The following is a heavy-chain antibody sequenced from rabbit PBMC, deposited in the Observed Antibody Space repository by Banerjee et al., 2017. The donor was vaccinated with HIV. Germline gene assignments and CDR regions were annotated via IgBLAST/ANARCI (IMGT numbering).Heavy chain of an antibody. CDR2: IDPVFGST. Sequence: QEQLVESGGGLVQPGGSLKLSCKASGFDFSSYGVSWVRQAPGKGLEWIGYIDPVFGSTYYASWVNGRFTISSHNAQNTLYLQLNSLTAADTATYFCVRDSTYYSSGWGVDLWGQGTLVTVS. J-gene: IGHJ3*01. V-gene: IGHV1S47*01. CDR3: VRDSTYYSSGWGVDL. D-gene: IGHD4-1*01. CDR1: GFDFSSYG.